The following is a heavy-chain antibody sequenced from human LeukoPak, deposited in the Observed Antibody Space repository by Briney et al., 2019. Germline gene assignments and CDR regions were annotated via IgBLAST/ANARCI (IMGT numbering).Heavy chain of an antibody. CDR1: GFTISSYW. CDR2: IKHDGSEK. Sequence: PGGSLRLSCAASGFTISSYWMSWVRQAPGKGLEWMANIKHDGSEKYYVDSVKGRFTISRDNAKNSLYLQMNSLRAEDTAVYYCARRPDSPPGGAFDIWGQGTMVTVSS. D-gene: IGHD3-22*01. J-gene: IGHJ3*02. V-gene: IGHV3-7*01. CDR3: ARRPDSPPGGAFDI.